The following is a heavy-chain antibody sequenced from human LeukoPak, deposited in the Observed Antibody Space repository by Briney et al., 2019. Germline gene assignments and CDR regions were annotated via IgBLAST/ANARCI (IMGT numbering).Heavy chain of an antibody. Sequence: GALRLSCSASGFTFSTYAMHWVRQAPGKGLDYVSGISGNGGSTHSADSVKGRFTISRDNSRNTLYLQMNSLSAEDTAVYYCAKDAAGPEYWGQGTLVAVSS. CDR2: ISGNGGST. V-gene: IGHV3-64*04. CDR3: AKDAAGPEY. J-gene: IGHJ4*02. D-gene: IGHD6-13*01. CDR1: GFTFSTYA.